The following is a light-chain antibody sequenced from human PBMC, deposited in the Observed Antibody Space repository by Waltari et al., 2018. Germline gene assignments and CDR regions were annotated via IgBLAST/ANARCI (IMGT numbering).Light chain of an antibody. J-gene: IGKJ4*01. Sequence: DVELTQSPRSLPVTLGQPASISCWARQSPVHSDGNTYLSWFHQRPGQSPRRLIYKFSNRASVVPDRFSGSGSGTDFTLKISRVEAGDVGVFYCMQCSHWPRTFGGVTKVEIK. V-gene: IGKV2-30*02. CDR2: KFS. CDR3: MQCSHWPRT. CDR1: QSPVHSDGNTY.